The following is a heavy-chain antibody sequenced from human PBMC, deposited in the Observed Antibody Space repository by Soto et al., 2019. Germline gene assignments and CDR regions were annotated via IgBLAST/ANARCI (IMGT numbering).Heavy chain of an antibody. D-gene: IGHD3-16*02. J-gene: IGHJ6*02. CDR3: ARLSSPGYYYYGMDV. CDR2: ISAYNGNT. Sequence: GASVKVSCKASGYTFTSYGISWVRQAPGQGLEWMGWISAYNGNTNYAQKLQGRVTMTTDTSTSTAYMELRSLRSDDTAVYYCARLSSPGYYYYGMDVWGQGTTVTVSS. V-gene: IGHV1-18*01. CDR1: GYTFTSYG.